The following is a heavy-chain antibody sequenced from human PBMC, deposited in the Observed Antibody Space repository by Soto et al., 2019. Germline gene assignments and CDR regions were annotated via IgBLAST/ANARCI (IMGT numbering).Heavy chain of an antibody. CDR1: GFTFSSYA. J-gene: IGHJ4*02. V-gene: IGHV3-23*01. CDR2: ISGSGGST. CDR3: AKESSSQYSGWYPFDY. D-gene: IGHD6-19*01. Sequence: GGSLRLSCAASGFTFSSYAMSWVRQAPGKGLEWVSAISGSGGSTYYADSVKGRFTISRDNSKNTLYLQMNSLRAEDTAVYYCAKESSSQYSGWYPFDYWGQGTLVTVSS.